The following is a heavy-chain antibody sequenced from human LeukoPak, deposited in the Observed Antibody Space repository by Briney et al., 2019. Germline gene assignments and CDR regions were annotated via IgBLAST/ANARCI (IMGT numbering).Heavy chain of an antibody. CDR3: ARGLAAVHP. CDR2: ILHTGST. Sequence: SETLPLTCAVSGYSLTNHYWIWIRQPPGKGLEWIGEILHTGSTNYNPSFKSRVSISIDTSKNQFFLRLTSVTAADTAVYYCARGLAAVHPWGQGTLVTVSS. CDR1: GYSLTNHY. J-gene: IGHJ5*02. D-gene: IGHD6-13*01. V-gene: IGHV4-34*12.